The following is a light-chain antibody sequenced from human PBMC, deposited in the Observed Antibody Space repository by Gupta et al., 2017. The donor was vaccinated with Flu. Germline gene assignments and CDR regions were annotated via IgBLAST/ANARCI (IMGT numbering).Light chain of an antibody. CDR1: QSISDTY. Sequence: ENVLTQSPGSLSLSPGEGATLSCRASQSISDTYLAWYQQKPGQAPRLLIYGASKRATGIPDRISGSGSGTDFTLSSSRGEPEDFAVYYCQQYGGSPAYTFGQGTKLEMK. J-gene: IGKJ2*01. CDR2: GAS. V-gene: IGKV3-20*01. CDR3: QQYGGSPAYT.